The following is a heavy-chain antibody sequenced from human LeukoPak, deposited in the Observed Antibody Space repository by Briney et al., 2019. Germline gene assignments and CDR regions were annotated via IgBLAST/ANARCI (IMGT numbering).Heavy chain of an antibody. CDR2: INPNSGGT. D-gene: IGHD6-19*01. Sequence: GASVKVSCKASGYTXIGYFMHWVRQAPGQGLEWMGWINPNSGGTNYAQKFQGRVTMTRDTSINTAYMELSSLRSDDTAVYYCARLTDSSGWFAKYFQHWGQGTLVTVSS. J-gene: IGHJ1*01. V-gene: IGHV1-2*02. CDR1: GYTXIGYF. CDR3: ARLTDSSGWFAKYFQH.